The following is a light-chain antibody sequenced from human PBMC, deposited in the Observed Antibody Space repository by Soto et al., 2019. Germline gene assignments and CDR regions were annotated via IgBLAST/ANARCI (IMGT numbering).Light chain of an antibody. CDR3: TSFTSSTTLV. V-gene: IGLV2-14*01. CDR1: ASDVGAYNY. Sequence: QSVLTQPASVSGSPGQSITISCTGTASDVGAYNYVSWYQQHPGKAPKLMIYAVSDRPSGVADRFSGSKSGDTASLTISGLQAEDEAHYYCTSFTSSTTLVFGGGTQLTVL. J-gene: IGLJ2*01. CDR2: AVS.